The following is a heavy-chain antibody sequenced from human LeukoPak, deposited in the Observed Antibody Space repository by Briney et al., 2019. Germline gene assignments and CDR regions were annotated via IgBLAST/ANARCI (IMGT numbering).Heavy chain of an antibody. V-gene: IGHV3-23*01. CDR3: AKDKYSSSSGLNAFDI. D-gene: IGHD6-6*01. Sequence: PGGSLRLSCAASGFTFSSYAMSWVRQAPGKGLEWVSAISGSGGSTYYADSVKGRFTISRDNAKNSLYLQMNSLRAEDMALYYCAKDKYSSSSGLNAFDIWGQGTMVTVSS. J-gene: IGHJ3*02. CDR2: ISGSGGST. CDR1: GFTFSSYA.